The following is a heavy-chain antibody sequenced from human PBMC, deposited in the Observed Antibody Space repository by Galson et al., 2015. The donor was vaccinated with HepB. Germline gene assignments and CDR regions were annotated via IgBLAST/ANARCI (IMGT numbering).Heavy chain of an antibody. CDR3: ARAGSGYEPLDN. V-gene: IGHV1-3*01. J-gene: IGHJ4*02. CDR1: GNTFSRSA. CDR2: IDAGNGNT. Sequence: SVKVSCKASGNTFSRSAMHWVRRAPGQRLEWMAWIDAGNGNTKYSQKFQGRVTITRDTPANTAYMELSSLRSEDTAVYFCARAGSGYEPLDNWGQGTPVTVSS. D-gene: IGHD5-12*01.